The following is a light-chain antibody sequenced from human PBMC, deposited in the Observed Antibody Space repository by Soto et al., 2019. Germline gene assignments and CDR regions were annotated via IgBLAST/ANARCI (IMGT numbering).Light chain of an antibody. J-gene: IGKJ1*01. Sequence: EIVLTQSPGTLSLSPGERATLSCRASQRVSSSYLAWYQQKPGQAPRLLIYGASSRATGIPDRFSGSGSGTDLTLTISRLEPEDFAVYYCQQYGSSRTWTFGQGTKVEIK. CDR2: GAS. CDR1: QRVSSSY. V-gene: IGKV3-20*01. CDR3: QQYGSSRTWT.